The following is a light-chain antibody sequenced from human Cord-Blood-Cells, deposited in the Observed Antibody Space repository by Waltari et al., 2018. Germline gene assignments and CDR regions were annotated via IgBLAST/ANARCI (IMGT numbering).Light chain of an antibody. V-gene: IGKV4-1*01. CDR2: WAS. J-gene: IGKJ4*01. CDR3: QQYDSSPLT. Sequence: DIVMTQSPDSLAVSLGERATINRKSSESVLYSSDIKNYLAWYQQKPGQPPKLLIYWASTWETGVPYRFSGSGSGTDFTLTISSLQAEDVAVYYCQQYDSSPLTFGGGTKVEIK. CDR1: ESVLYSSDIKNY.